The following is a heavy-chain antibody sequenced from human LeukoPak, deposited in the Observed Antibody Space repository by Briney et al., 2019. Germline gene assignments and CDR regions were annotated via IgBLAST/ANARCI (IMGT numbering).Heavy chain of an antibody. V-gene: IGHV4-39*01. J-gene: IGHJ6*01. CDR3: ARPPLGMATITGDDYYYGMDV. CDR1: VVSLSGSRSY. D-gene: IGHD5-24*01. CDR2: IYDSGST. Sequence: SEPLCLCRTVSVVSLSGSRSYWGWSRQPPGKGREWIVSIYDSGSTYYHPSLKSRVNISLDTSKNQSSLKLSSVTAADTAVYYCARPPLGMATITGDDYYYGMDVWGQGATLTVSS.